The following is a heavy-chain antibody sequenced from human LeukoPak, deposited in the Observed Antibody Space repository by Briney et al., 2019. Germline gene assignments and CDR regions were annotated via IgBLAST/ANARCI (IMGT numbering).Heavy chain of an antibody. CDR1: GFTLSAYW. J-gene: IGHJ4*02. D-gene: IGHD2-2*01. CDR2: IKQDGGEK. Sequence: GGSLRLSCAASGFTLSAYWMSWVRQAPGKGLEWVANIKQDGGEKFYVDSVEGRFTISRDNAKNSLYLQMNNLRAEDTAVYYCARGPLTYCSTTSCQFDQWGQGTLVTVSS. CDR3: ARGPLTYCSTTSCQFDQ. V-gene: IGHV3-7*04.